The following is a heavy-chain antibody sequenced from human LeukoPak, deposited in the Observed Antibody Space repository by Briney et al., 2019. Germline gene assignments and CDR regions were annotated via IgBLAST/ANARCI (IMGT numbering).Heavy chain of an antibody. D-gene: IGHD3-22*01. J-gene: IGHJ4*02. CDR1: GGTFSSYA. Sequence: ASVKVSCKASGGTFSSYAISWVRQAPGQGLEWMGRIIPILGIANYAQKFQGRVTITADKSTSTAYMELSSLRSEDTAVYYCAGGYLDSSGYYYFDYWGQGTLVTVSS. CDR3: AGGYLDSSGYYYFDY. CDR2: IIPILGIA. V-gene: IGHV1-69*04.